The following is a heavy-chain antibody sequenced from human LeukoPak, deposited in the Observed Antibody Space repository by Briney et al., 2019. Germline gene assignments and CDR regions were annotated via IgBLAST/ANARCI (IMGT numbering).Heavy chain of an antibody. CDR2: ISSSSYI. CDR1: GFTFSSYS. D-gene: IGHD4-23*01. Sequence: GGSLRLSCAASGFTFSSYSMNWVRQAPGKGLEWVSSISSSSYIYYADSVKGRFTISRDNAKNSLYLQMNSLRAEDTAVYYCARDNYGGNSGTPFDIWGQGTTVTVSS. J-gene: IGHJ3*02. CDR3: ARDNYGGNSGTPFDI. V-gene: IGHV3-21*01.